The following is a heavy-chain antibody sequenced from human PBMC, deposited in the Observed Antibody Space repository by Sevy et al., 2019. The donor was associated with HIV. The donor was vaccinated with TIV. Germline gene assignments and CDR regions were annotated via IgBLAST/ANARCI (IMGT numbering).Heavy chain of an antibody. CDR2: ISSYGNEA. Sequence: GGSLRLSCAASGFTIRTYNMNWVRQAPGKGLEWVTFISSYGNEADYVDSVKGRFTISRDDSKNTLYLQMNSLRPEDTAVYYCARSILAVAGSYGMDVWGQGTTVTVSS. V-gene: IGHV3-30*03. CDR1: GFTIRTYN. CDR3: ARSILAVAGSYGMDV. J-gene: IGHJ6*02. D-gene: IGHD6-19*01.